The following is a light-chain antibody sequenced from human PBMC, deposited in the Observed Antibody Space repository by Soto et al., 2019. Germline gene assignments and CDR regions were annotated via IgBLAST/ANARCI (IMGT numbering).Light chain of an antibody. CDR3: QQYFSTPLT. CDR1: QSVLYSSNNKNY. CDR2: WAS. J-gene: IGKJ4*01. V-gene: IGKV4-1*01. Sequence: DIVMTQSPDSLAVSLGERATINCKSSQSVLYSSNNKNYLAWYQQKPGQPPKLLIYWASTRESGVPDRFSGSGSGTGFTLTSSSLHAEDVAVYYCQQYFSTPLTFGGGTKVEIK.